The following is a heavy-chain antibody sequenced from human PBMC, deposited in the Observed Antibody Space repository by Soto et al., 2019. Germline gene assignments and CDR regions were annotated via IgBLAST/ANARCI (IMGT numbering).Heavy chain of an antibody. CDR2: ISGSGGST. CDR3: ARDRSIAARYFDY. J-gene: IGHJ4*02. V-gene: IGHV3-23*01. CDR1: GLTFSSYA. Sequence: GGSLRLSCAASGLTFSSYAMSWVRQAPGKGLEWVSAISGSGGSTYYADSVKGRFTISRDNSKNTLYLQMNSLRSEDTAVYYCARDRSIAARYFDYWGQGALVTVSS. D-gene: IGHD6-6*01.